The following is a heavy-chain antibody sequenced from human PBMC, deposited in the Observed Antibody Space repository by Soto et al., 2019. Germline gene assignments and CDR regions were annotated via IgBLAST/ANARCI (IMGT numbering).Heavy chain of an antibody. CDR1: GGSISSSSYY. Sequence: SETLSLTCTVSGGSISSSSYYWGWIRQPPGKGLEWIGSIYYSGSTYYNPSLKSRVTISVDTSKNQFSLKLSSVTAADTAVYYCARHGSDFWSGYYYYYMDVWGKGTTVTVSS. J-gene: IGHJ6*03. CDR3: ARHGSDFWSGYYYYYMDV. D-gene: IGHD3-3*01. CDR2: IYYSGST. V-gene: IGHV4-39*01.